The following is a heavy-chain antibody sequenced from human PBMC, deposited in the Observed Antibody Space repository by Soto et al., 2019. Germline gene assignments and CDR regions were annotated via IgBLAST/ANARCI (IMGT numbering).Heavy chain of an antibody. J-gene: IGHJ6*02. CDR1: GFAFSTYA. V-gene: IGHV3-23*01. Sequence: SLRLSCAAAGFAFSTYAMTWVCQAPGKGLEWVSVISGSGGSSYYAASVKGRFTISRDNSKNTLFLQMNGLRAEDTAVYYCAKVTKRAAAGRYEYYKYGMDVWGQGTTVTVSS. CDR2: ISGSGGSS. CDR3: AKVTKRAAAGRYEYYKYGMDV. D-gene: IGHD6-13*01.